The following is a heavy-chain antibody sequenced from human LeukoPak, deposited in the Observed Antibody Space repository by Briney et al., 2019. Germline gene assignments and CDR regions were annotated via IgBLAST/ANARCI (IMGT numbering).Heavy chain of an antibody. V-gene: IGHV3-23*01. CDR3: ATDVGPILFDY. J-gene: IGHJ4*02. CDR2: ISNSGGNT. Sequence: GGSLRLSCAASGFSFANYAMSWVRQAPGKGLEGVSTISNSGGNTHYADSVKGRFTISRDNSKNTLYLQMHSLRAEDTAVYYCATDVGPILFDYWGQGTLVTVSS. D-gene: IGHD1-26*01. CDR1: GFSFANYA.